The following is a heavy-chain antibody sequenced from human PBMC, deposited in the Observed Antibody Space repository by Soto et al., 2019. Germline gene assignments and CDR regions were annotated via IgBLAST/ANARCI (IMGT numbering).Heavy chain of an antibody. V-gene: IGHV1-69*06. CDR2: IIPIFGTA. Sequence: SVKVSCKASGGTFSSYAISRVRQAPGQGLEWMGGIIPIFGTANYAQKFQGRVTITADKSTSTAYMELSSLRSEDTAVYYCANRGYDILTGQLTYYYGMDVWGQGTTVTVS. CDR3: ANRGYDILTGQLTYYYGMDV. D-gene: IGHD3-9*01. CDR1: GGTFSSYA. J-gene: IGHJ6*02.